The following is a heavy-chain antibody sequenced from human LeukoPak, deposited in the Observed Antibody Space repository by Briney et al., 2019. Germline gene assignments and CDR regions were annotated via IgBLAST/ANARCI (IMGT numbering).Heavy chain of an antibody. J-gene: IGHJ4*02. CDR1: GFTFSNAW. CDR3: TTQGTSGTGRVGY. Sequence: GGSLRLSCAASGFTFSNAWMTWVRQAPGKGLEWVGRIKSKTDGGSADYAAPVKGRFTISRDDSKNTLYLQMNSLKTEDTAVYYCTTQGTSGTGRVGYWGQGTLVTVSS. D-gene: IGHD1/OR15-1a*01. CDR2: IKSKTDGGSA. V-gene: IGHV3-15*01.